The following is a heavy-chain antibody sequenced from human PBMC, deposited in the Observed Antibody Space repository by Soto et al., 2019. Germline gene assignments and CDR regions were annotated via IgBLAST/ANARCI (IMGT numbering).Heavy chain of an antibody. J-gene: IGHJ6*03. CDR1: GFTFSTYA. CDR3: AKHTQEDYYYYYMAV. V-gene: IGHV3-23*01. CDR2: ISNSGGST. Sequence: GGSLRLSCAPSGFTFSTYAMSWVRQAPGKGLEWVSAISNSGGSTYYADSVKGRFTISRDNSKNTLYLQMNSLRAADTAVYYCAKHTQEDYYYYYMAVWGKGTTVTVSS.